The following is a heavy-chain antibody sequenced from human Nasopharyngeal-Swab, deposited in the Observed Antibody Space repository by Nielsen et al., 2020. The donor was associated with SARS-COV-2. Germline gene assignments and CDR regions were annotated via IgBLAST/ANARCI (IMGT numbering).Heavy chain of an antibody. D-gene: IGHD6-19*01. CDR1: GFTFSSYW. CDR3: ARVAGSGWSDY. V-gene: IGHV3-7*01. J-gene: IGHJ4*02. CDR2: IKEDESEK. Sequence: GGSLRLSCAASGFTFSSYWMSWVRQAPGKGLEWVANIKEDESEKYYVDSVKGRWTISRDNAKNSLYLQMTSLRAEDAALYYCARVAGSGWSDYWGQGTTVTVSS.